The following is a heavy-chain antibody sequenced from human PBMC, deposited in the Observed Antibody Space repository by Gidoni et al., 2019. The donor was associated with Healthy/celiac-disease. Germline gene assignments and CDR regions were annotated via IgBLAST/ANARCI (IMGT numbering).Heavy chain of an antibody. CDR3: ARETYDSFDY. Sequence: VQLVESGAGLVKPGGSQTRSCAAPGVTVSDYYMSWCRQAPGKGLAWVSYISSSSSYTSCADSVKGRFTISRDNAKNSLYLQMNSLRAEDTAVYYCARETYDSFDYWGQGTLVTVSS. J-gene: IGHJ4*02. D-gene: IGHD3-16*01. CDR1: GVTVSDYY. V-gene: IGHV3-11*05. CDR2: ISSSSSYT.